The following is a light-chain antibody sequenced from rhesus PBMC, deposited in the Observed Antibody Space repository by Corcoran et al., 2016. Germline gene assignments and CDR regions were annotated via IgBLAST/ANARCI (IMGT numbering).Light chain of an antibody. CDR2: TAS. CDR3: QQHNSYPLT. V-gene: IGKV1-25*01. J-gene: IGKJ4*01. CDR1: QGISSY. Sequence: DIQMTQSPSSLSASVGDRVTITCRASQGISSYLAWYQQKPGKAPKLLIYTASTLQSGGPSRFSGRGSGTDFTLTISSLQPEDFATYYGQQHNSYPLTFGGGTKVELK.